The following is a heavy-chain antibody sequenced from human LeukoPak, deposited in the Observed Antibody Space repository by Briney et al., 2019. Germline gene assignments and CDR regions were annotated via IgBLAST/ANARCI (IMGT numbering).Heavy chain of an antibody. CDR2: MNPNSGNT. J-gene: IGHJ6*02. CDR1: GYTFTSYD. V-gene: IGHV1-8*01. Sequence: ASVKVSCKASGYTFTSYDINWVRQATGQGLEWMGWMNPNSGNTGYAQKFQGRVTMTRNTSISTAYMELSSLRSEDTAVYYCARLIVVVPAAKYYYGMDVWGQGTTVTVSS. D-gene: IGHD2-2*01. CDR3: ARLIVVVPAAKYYYGMDV.